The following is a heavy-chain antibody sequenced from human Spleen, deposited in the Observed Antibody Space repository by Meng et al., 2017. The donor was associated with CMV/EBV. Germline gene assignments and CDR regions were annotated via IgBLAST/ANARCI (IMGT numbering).Heavy chain of an antibody. D-gene: IGHD6-13*01. CDR1: GYTFTSFW. Sequence: GGSLRLSCKSSGYTFTSFWIGWVRQMPGKGLEWMGIIYPGDSDTRYSPSFQGQVTISADKSISTAYLQWSSLRASDTAMYYCARRYSSSWHFDYWGQGTLVTVSS. CDR3: ARRYSSSWHFDY. V-gene: IGHV5-51*01. CDR2: IYPGDSDT. J-gene: IGHJ4*02.